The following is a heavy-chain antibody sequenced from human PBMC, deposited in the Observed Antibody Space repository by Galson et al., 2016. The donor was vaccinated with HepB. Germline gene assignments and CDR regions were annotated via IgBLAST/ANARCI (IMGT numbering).Heavy chain of an antibody. V-gene: IGHV4-59*11. CDR1: GDSSRSHY. CDR3: AREREGQYLLTMDV. J-gene: IGHJ6*03. Sequence: LSLTCPVSGDSSRSHYWSWVRQPPGKGLEWIGFISYSGNTNYNPSLKSRVTISADTYKNELSLKLSSVTAADTAIYYCAREREGQYLLTMDVRGKGTTVTVSS. CDR2: ISYSGNT. D-gene: IGHD2-2*01.